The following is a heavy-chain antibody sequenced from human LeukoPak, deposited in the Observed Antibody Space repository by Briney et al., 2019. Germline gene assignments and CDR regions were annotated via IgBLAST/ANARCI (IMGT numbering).Heavy chain of an antibody. CDR2: ISAYNGNT. D-gene: IGHD6-13*01. CDR1: GYTFTSYG. V-gene: IGHV1-18*01. CDR3: ARDFFSSSSWYSDY. J-gene: IGHJ4*02. Sequence: ASVKVSCKASGYTFTSYGISWVRRAPGQGLEWMGWISAYNGNTNYAQKLQGRVTMTTDTSTSTAYMELRSLRSDDTAVYYCARDFFSSSSWYSDYWGQGTLVTVSS.